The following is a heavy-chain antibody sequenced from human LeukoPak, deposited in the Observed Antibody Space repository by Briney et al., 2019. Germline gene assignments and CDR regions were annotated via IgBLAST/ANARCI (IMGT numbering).Heavy chain of an antibody. CDR2: IYYSGST. Sequence: SETLSLTCAVCGGSFSGYYWSWIRQPPGKGLEWIGSIYYSGSTYYNPSLKSRVTISVDTSKNQFSLKLSSVTAADTAVYYCASPPFLWFGFPKVDAFDIWGQGTMVTVSS. V-gene: IGHV4-34*01. CDR3: ASPPFLWFGFPKVDAFDI. J-gene: IGHJ3*02. D-gene: IGHD3-10*01. CDR1: GGSFSGYY.